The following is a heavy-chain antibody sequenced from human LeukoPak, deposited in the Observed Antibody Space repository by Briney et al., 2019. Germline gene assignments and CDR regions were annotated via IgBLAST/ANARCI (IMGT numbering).Heavy chain of an antibody. CDR3: ATVRPKARSGSYFHYYDYMDV. D-gene: IGHD1-26*01. CDR1: GYILTDLS. CDR2: FDPDDGET. Sequence: GASVKVSCKVSGYILTDLSMHWVRQAPGKGLEWMGGFDPDDGETIYAQRFQGRVTMTEDTSTDTAYMYLSSLRSEDTAVYYCATVRPKARSGSYFHYYDYMDVWGQGTTVTVSS. V-gene: IGHV1-24*01. J-gene: IGHJ6*03.